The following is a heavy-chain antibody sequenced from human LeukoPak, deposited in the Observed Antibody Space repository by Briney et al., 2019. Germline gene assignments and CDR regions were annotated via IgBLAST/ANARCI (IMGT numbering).Heavy chain of an antibody. Sequence: GGSLRLSCAASGFTFSSYSMNWVRQAPGKGLEWVSSISSSSSYIYYADSVKGRFTISRDNSKNTLYLQMNSLRAEDTAVYYCAKFRYYYDSSDYFDYWGQGTLVTVSS. CDR3: AKFRYYYDSSDYFDY. J-gene: IGHJ4*02. V-gene: IGHV3-21*04. CDR2: ISSSSSYI. D-gene: IGHD3-22*01. CDR1: GFTFSSYS.